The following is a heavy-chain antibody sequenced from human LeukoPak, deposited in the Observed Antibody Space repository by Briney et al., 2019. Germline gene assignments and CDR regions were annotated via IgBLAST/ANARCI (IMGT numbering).Heavy chain of an antibody. CDR3: VRDRWPGLGDF. V-gene: IGHV3-66*01. CDR1: GFIVSENY. Sequence: GGSLRLSCAASGFIVSENYMSWARQAPGKGLEWVSTVYSGGLTFYADPVKGRFTISRDNSKNTLYLQMSSLRAEGTAVYYCVRDRWPGLGDFWGQGTTVTVSS. CDR2: VYSGGLT. J-gene: IGHJ6*02. D-gene: IGHD6-19*01.